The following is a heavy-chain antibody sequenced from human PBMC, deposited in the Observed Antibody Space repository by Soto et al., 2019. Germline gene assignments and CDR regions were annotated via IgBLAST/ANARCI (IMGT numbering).Heavy chain of an antibody. CDR2: MNPNSGNT. V-gene: IGHV1-8*01. J-gene: IGHJ6*02. CDR3: ARERAHYGMDV. CDR1: GYTFTSYD. D-gene: IGHD6-25*01. Sequence: QVQLVQSGAEVKKPGASVKVSCKASGYTFTSYDISWVRQATGQGLEWMGWMNPNSGNTGFAQKFQGRVTMTRNNSISTAYMELRSLRSEDTAVYYCARERAHYGMDVWGQGTTVTVSS.